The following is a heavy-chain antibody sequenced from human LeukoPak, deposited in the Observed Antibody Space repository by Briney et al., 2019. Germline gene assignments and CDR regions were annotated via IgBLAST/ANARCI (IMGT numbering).Heavy chain of an antibody. V-gene: IGHV3-9*01. D-gene: IGHD3-9*01. CDR1: GFSLEDYA. CDR3: IKDMGFDLLKDAFDV. Sequence: GGSLRLSCVGSGFSLEDYAMHWVRQAPGKGLEWVSSMSWDSGNKAYADSVKGRFTISRDNAKNSLYLQMNSLRPEDTAFYYCIKDMGFDLLKDAFDVWGQGTLVTVSS. CDR2: MSWDSGNK. J-gene: IGHJ3*01.